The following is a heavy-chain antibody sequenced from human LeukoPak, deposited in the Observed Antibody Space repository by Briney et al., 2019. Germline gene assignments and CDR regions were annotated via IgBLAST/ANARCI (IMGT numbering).Heavy chain of an antibody. CDR1: GFTFDDYA. V-gene: IGHV3-43*02. CDR3: AKGATPWGFGENFDY. CDR2: ISGDGGST. J-gene: IGHJ4*02. D-gene: IGHD3-10*01. Sequence: HPGGSLRLSCAASGFTFDDYATHWVRQAPGKGLEWVSLISGDGGSTYYADSVKGRFTISRDNSKNSLYLQMNSLRTEDTALYYCAKGATPWGFGENFDYWGQGTLVTVSS.